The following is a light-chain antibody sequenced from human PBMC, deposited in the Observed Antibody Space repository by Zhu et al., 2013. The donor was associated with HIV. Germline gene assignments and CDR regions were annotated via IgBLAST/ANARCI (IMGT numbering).Light chain of an antibody. CDR3: QQYYTSPLT. CDR1: QPISTY. CDR2: GAS. V-gene: IGKV1-8*01. J-gene: IGKJ4*01. Sequence: IRMTQSPSSLSASTGDRVTITCRASQPISTYLAWYQQTPGKAPKLLIYGASTFQGGVPSRFNGSGSETDFTLTISCLQSEDFATYYCQQYYTSPLTFGGGTKLEI.